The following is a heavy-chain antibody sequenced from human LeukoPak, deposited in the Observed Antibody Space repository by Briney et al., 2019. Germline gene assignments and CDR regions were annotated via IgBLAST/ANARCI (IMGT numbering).Heavy chain of an antibody. D-gene: IGHD1-1*01. CDR1: GFIFSTYA. CDR2: ISGSGDTT. CDR3: AKDAPNYFWYFDL. V-gene: IGHV3-23*01. Sequence: GGSLRLSCAGSGFIFSTYAMTWVRQAPGKGLEWVSGISGSGDTTYYADSVKGRFTISRDNSKNTLYLQMSSLRAEDTAVYYCAKDAPNYFWYFDLWGRGTLVTVSS. J-gene: IGHJ2*01.